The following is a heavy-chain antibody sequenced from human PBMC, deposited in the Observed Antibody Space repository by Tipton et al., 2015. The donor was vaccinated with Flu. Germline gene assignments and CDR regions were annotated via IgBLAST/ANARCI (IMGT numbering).Heavy chain of an antibody. CDR1: GFTFSNNA. D-gene: IGHD3-10*01. CDR3: AKGFGRKLGYFGSGTYYADY. V-gene: IGHV3-23*01. CDR2: ISESGAYT. J-gene: IGHJ4*02. Sequence: SLRLSCAASGFTFSNNAMGWVRQAPGKGLEWVSDISESGAYTKYADSVKGRFTISRDNSKNTLYLQMSSLRAEDTAVYFCAKGFGRKLGYFGSGTYYADYWGQGTLVTVTS.